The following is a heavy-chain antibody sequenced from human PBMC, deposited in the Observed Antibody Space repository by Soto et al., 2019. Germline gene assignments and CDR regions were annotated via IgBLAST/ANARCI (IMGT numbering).Heavy chain of an antibody. CDR3: AKDQGQTTSFGVVQDNMDV. V-gene: IGHV1-3*01. D-gene: IGHD3-3*01. Sequence: GASVKVSCKASGYTFTSYAMHWVRQAPGQGLEWMGWINAGNGNTRYSQKFQGRVTITRDTSASTAYMELSSLRSEDTAVYYCAKDQGQTTSFGVVQDNMDVWGKGTTVTVTS. J-gene: IGHJ6*03. CDR1: GYTFTSYA. CDR2: INAGNGNT.